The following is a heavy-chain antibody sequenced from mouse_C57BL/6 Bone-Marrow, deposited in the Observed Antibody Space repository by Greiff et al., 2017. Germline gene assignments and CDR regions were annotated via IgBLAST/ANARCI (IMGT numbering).Heavy chain of an antibody. CDR3: ARQGSSLAWVAY. CDR2: IYPGDGDT. V-gene: IGHV1-82*01. J-gene: IGHJ3*01. CDR1: GYAFSSSW. Sequence: QVQLQQSGPELVKPGASVKISCKASGYAFSSSWMNWVKQRPGKGLEWIGRIYPGDGDTNYNGKFKGKATLTADKSSSTAYMQLSSLTSEDSAVYFGARQGSSLAWVAYWGQGTLVTVSA. D-gene: IGHD1-1*01.